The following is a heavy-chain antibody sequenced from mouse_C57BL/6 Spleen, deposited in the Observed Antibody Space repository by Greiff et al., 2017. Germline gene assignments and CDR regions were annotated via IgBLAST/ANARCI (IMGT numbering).Heavy chain of an antibody. J-gene: IGHJ3*01. V-gene: IGHV2-5*01. CDR1: GFSLTSYG. D-gene: IGHD2-4*01. CDR2: IWRGGST. CDR3: AKTGDYDEGFAY. Sequence: QVQLKESGPGLVQPSQSLSITCTVSGFSLTSYGVHWVRQSPGKGLEWLGVIWRGGSTDYNAAFMSRLGITKDNSKSQVFFKMNSLQADDTAIYYCAKTGDYDEGFAYWGQGTLVTVSA.